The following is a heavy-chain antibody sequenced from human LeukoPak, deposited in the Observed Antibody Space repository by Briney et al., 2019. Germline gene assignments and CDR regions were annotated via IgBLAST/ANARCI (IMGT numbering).Heavy chain of an antibody. CDR1: GFTFSSYW. D-gene: IGHD6-13*01. Sequence: GGSLRLSCAASGFTFSSYWMSWVRQAPGKGLEWVANIKQDGSEKYYADSVKGRFTISRDNSKNTLYLQMNSLRAEDTAVYYCAKDRDSSTWGYWGQGTLVTVSS. V-gene: IGHV3-7*01. CDR3: AKDRDSSTWGY. J-gene: IGHJ4*02. CDR2: IKQDGSEK.